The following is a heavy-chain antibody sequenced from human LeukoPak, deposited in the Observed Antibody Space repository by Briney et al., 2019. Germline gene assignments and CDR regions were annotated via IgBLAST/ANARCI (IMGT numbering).Heavy chain of an antibody. CDR2: ISYDGSNK. CDR1: GFTFSSYG. D-gene: IGHD1-26*01. V-gene: IGHV3-30*03. J-gene: IGHJ3*02. CDR3: YSATRRSDDFDI. Sequence: PGRSLRLSCAASGFTFSSYGMHWVRQAPGKGLEWVAVISYDGSNKYYADSVKGRFTISRDNSKNTLYLQMSSLRAEDTAVYYCYSATRRSDDFDIWGQGTMVTVSS.